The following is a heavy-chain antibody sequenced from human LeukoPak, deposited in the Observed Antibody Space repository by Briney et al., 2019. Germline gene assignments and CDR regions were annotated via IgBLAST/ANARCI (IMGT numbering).Heavy chain of an antibody. CDR1: GYTFTSYG. CDR3: ARAKVVPAGRYGMDV. J-gene: IGHJ6*02. Sequence: ASVTVSCKASGYTFTSYGISWVRQAPGQGLEWMGWISAYNGNTNYAQKLRGRVTMTTDTSTSTAYMELRSLRSDDTAVYYCARAKVVPAGRYGMDVWGQGTTVTVSS. V-gene: IGHV1-18*01. D-gene: IGHD2-2*01. CDR2: ISAYNGNT.